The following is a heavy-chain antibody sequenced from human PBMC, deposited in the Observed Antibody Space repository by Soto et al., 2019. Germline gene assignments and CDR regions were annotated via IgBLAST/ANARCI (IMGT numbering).Heavy chain of an antibody. CDR2: IYFSGST. Sequence: QLQLQESGPGLVKPSETLSLICNVSGVSIRSTSYYWTWIRQPPGKGLEWIGTIYFSGSTFYNPSLKSRVSISVDTSKNQFSLNLTSVTDGDTAVYYCASHGSYWGQGTLVTVSS. V-gene: IGHV4-39*01. CDR1: GVSIRSTSYY. J-gene: IGHJ4*02. CDR3: ASHGSY.